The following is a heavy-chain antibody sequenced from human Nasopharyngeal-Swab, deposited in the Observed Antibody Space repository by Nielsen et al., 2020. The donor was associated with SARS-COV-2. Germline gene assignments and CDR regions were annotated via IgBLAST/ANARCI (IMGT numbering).Heavy chain of an antibody. CDR3: ARLVGATDYYYYGMDV. CDR2: INHSGST. V-gene: IGHV4-34*01. Sequence: SETLSLTCAVYGGSFSGYYWSWIRQPPGKGLEWIGEINHSGSTNYNPSLKSRVTISVDTSKNQFSLKLSSVTAADTAVYYCARLVGATDYYYYGMDVWGQGTTVTVSS. CDR1: GGSFSGYY. J-gene: IGHJ6*02. D-gene: IGHD1-26*01.